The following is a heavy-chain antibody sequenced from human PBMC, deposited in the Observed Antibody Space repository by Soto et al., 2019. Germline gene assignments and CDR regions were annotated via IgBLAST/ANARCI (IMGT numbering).Heavy chain of an antibody. CDR1: GYTFTGYY. D-gene: IGHD6-19*01. CDR2: INPNSGGT. J-gene: IGHJ6*02. CDR3: ARDRIAVAGTMWYYYYGMDV. Sequence: ASVKVSCKASGYTFTGYYMHWVRQAPGQGLEWMGWINPNSGGTNYAQKFQGWVTMTRDTSISTAYMELSRLRSDDTAVCYCARDRIAVAGTMWYYYYGMDVWGQGTTVTVSS. V-gene: IGHV1-2*04.